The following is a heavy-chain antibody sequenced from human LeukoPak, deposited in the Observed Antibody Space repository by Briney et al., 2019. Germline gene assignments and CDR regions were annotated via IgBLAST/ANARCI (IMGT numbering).Heavy chain of an antibody. CDR3: AVEYSSSLDY. V-gene: IGHV5-51*01. J-gene: IGHJ4*02. D-gene: IGHD6-13*01. CDR1: GYSFTSYW. CDR2: IYPGDSDT. Sequence: GESLKISCQGSGYSFTSYWIGWVRQMPGKGLEWMGIIYPGDSDTKYSPSFEGQVAISADKSINTAYLQWNSLKASDTAMYYCAVEYSSSLDYWGQGTLVTVSS.